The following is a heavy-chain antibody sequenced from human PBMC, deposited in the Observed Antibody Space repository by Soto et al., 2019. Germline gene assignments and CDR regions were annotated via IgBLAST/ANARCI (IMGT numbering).Heavy chain of an antibody. CDR3: AKNQWGNVFDI. J-gene: IGHJ3*02. CDR2: ISKSGPTP. D-gene: IGHD3-16*01. Sequence: EVQLLESGGGLVQPGGSLRLSCAASGFAFSSYDMTWVRQAPGKGLEWVSTISKSGPTPYYADSVRGRFTISRDNSKNTLHLQMNSLRAEDTALYYCAKNQWGNVFDIWGQGTMLTVSS. CDR1: GFAFSSYD. V-gene: IGHV3-23*01.